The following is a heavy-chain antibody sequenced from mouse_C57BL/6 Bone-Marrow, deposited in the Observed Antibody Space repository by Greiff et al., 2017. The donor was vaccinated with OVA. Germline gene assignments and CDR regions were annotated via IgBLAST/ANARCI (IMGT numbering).Heavy chain of an antibody. CDR2: IDPETGGT. CDR1: GYTFTDYE. D-gene: IGHD1-1*01. Sequence: VQLQQSGAELVRPGASVTLSCKASGYTFTDYEMHWVKQTPVHGLEWIGAIDPETGGTAYNQKFKGKAILTADKSSSTAYMELRSLTSEDSAVYYCTKGSSSSCFDGWGTGTTVTVSS. V-gene: IGHV1-15*01. CDR3: TKGSSSSCFDG. J-gene: IGHJ1*03.